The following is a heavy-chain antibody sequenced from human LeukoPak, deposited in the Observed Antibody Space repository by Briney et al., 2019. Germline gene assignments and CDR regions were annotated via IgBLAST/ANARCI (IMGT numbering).Heavy chain of an antibody. CDR1: GGSISRY. V-gene: IGHV4-4*09. CDR3: ARLHDRENFDY. D-gene: IGHD3-22*01. Sequence: SETLSLTCTVSGGSISRYWGWIRQPPGKGLEWIGFIYSSVISKYNPSLKSRVTISIDTSRSQFSLKVSSVTASDTAVYYCARLHDRENFDYWGQGTLVTVSS. CDR2: IYSSVIS. J-gene: IGHJ4*02.